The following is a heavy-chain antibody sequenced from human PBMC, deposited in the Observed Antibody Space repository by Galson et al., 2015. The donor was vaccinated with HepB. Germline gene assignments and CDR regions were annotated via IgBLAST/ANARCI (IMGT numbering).Heavy chain of an antibody. Sequence: QSGAEVKKPWESLKISCTGSGYSFTSYWIGWVRQMPGKGLEWMGIIYPGDSDTRYSPSFQGQVTISADKSISTAYLQWSSLKASDTAMYYCARSPFGAVAGISGFDYWGQGTLVTVSS. CDR2: IYPGDSDT. V-gene: IGHV5-51*03. CDR3: ARSPFGAVAGISGFDY. D-gene: IGHD6-19*01. J-gene: IGHJ4*02. CDR1: GYSFTSYW.